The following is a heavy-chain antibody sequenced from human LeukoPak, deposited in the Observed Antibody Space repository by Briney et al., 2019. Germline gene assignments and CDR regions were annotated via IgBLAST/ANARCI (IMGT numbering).Heavy chain of an antibody. CDR1: GFTFSRSA. CDR2: ISSSSSYI. J-gene: IGHJ5*01. CDR3: ARNNWFGEFENWFDS. D-gene: IGHD3-10*01. Sequence: GSLRLSCTASGFTFSRSAMNWVRQAPGKGPEWVSSISSSSSYIYYGDSMKGRFTISRDNAKNSLYLQMNSLRAEDTAVYYCARNNWFGEFENWFDSWGQGTLVTVSS. V-gene: IGHV3-21*04.